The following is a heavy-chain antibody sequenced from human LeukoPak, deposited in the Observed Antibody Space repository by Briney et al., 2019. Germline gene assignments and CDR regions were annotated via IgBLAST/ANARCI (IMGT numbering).Heavy chain of an antibody. V-gene: IGHV1-18*01. J-gene: IGHJ4*02. CDR3: ARGSGFTFGGVIVRYGFYDY. CDR1: GYTFTSYG. D-gene: IGHD3-16*02. CDR2: ISAYNGNT. Sequence: ASVKVSCKASGYTFTSYGISWVRQAPGQGLEWMGWISAYNGNTNYAQKLQGRVTMTTDTSTSTAYMELRSLRSDDTAVYYCARGSGFTFGGVIVRYGFYDYWGQGTLVTVSS.